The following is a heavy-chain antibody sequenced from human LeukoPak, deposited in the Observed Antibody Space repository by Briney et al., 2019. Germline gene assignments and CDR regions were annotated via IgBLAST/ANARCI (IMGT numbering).Heavy chain of an antibody. CDR2: ISSSSSYI. D-gene: IGHD5-12*01. CDR3: TRDGGYSGFDFDY. CDR1: GFTFSSYS. Sequence: GGSLRLSCAASGFTFSSYSMNWVRQAPGKGLEWVSSISSSSSYIYYADSVKGRFTISRDNDKKLVYLQMINLRVEDTAVYYCTRDGGYSGFDFDYWGQGVLVTVSS. V-gene: IGHV3-21*01. J-gene: IGHJ4*02.